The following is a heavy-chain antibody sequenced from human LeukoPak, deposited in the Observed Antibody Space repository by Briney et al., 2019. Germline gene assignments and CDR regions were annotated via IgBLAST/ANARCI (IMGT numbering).Heavy chain of an antibody. J-gene: IGHJ6*04. CDR3: AGEEQLVIYYYYYGMDV. Sequence: PGRSLRLSCAASGFTFSSYAMHWVRQAPGKGLEWVAVISYDGSNKYYADSVKGRFTISRDNSKNTLYLQMNSLRAEDTAVYYCAGEEQLVIYYYYYGMDVWGKGTTVTVSS. V-gene: IGHV3-30*04. D-gene: IGHD6-13*01. CDR1: GFTFSSYA. CDR2: ISYDGSNK.